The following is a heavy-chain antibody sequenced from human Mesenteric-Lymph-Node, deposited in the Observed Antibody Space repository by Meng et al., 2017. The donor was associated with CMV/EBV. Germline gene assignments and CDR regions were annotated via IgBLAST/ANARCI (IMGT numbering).Heavy chain of an antibody. CDR1: GYSFTGYF. V-gene: IGHV1-2*02. CDR3: ARDLRWLGGFDY. Sequence: ASVKVSCKASGYSFTGYFIHWVRQAPGQGLEWMGWINPRSGDTDYAQTFQGRVTMTRDTSIATAYMELRSLRSDDTAVYYCARDLRWLGGFDYWGQGTLVTVSS. D-gene: IGHD4-17*01. CDR2: INPRSGDT. J-gene: IGHJ4*02.